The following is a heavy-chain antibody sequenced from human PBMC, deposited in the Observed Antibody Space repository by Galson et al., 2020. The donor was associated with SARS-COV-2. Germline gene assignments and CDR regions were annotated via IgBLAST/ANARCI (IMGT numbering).Heavy chain of an antibody. V-gene: IGHV1-18*04. CDR3: ARDRRDGYNFNYYYGMDV. CDR2: ISAYNGNT. J-gene: IGHJ6*02. D-gene: IGHD5-12*01. CDR1: GYTFTSYG. Sequence: ASVKVSCKASGYTFTSYGISWVRQAPGQGLEWMGWISAYNGNTNYAQKLQGRVTMTTDTSTSTAYMELRSLRSDDTAVYYCARDRRDGYNFNYYYGMDVWGQGTTVTVSS.